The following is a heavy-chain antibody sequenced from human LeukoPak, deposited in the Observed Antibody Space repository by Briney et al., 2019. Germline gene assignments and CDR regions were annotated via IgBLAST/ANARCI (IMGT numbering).Heavy chain of an antibody. J-gene: IGHJ4*02. CDR2: IYYSGNT. D-gene: IGHD6-6*01. V-gene: IGHV4-59*01. CDR1: GGSISSYY. Sequence: SSETLSLTCTVSGGSISSYYWSWIRQPRGKGLEWIGYIYYSGNTNYNPSLKSRVTISVDTSKNQFSLKLSSVTAADTAVYYCAKVGVSGAARLDYWGQGTLVTVSS. CDR3: AKVGVSGAARLDY.